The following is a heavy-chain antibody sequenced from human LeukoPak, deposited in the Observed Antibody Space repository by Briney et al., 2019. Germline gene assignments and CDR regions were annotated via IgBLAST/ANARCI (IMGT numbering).Heavy chain of an antibody. CDR3: AKSGIGVVGYFDY. CDR1: GFTFNSYS. J-gene: IGHJ4*02. Sequence: GGSLRLSCAASGFTFNSYSRSSVRQAPGKGLGWVSAIRGSGGGTYYADSVKGRFSISRDNSKNTLYLQMNSLRDEDTALYYCAKSGIGVVGYFDYWGQGTLVTVSS. V-gene: IGHV3-23*01. D-gene: IGHD6-19*01. CDR2: IRGSGGGT.